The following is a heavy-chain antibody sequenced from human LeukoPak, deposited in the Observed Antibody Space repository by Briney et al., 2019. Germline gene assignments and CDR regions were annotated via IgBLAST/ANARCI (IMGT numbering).Heavy chain of an antibody. CDR1: GFTFSSYA. D-gene: IGHD3-10*01. CDR3: ANADYYGSGSYYDY. Sequence: GGSLRLSCAASGFTFSSYAMGWVRQAPGKGLEWVSAISGSGGSTYYADSVKGRFTISRDNSKNTLYLQMNSLRAEDTAVYYCANADYYGSGSYYDYWGQGTLVTVSS. J-gene: IGHJ4*02. V-gene: IGHV3-23*01. CDR2: ISGSGGST.